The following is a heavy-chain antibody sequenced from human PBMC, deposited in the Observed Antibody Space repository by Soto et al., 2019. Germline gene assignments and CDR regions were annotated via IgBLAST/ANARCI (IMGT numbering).Heavy chain of an antibody. CDR2: IKSRTDGGTT. J-gene: IGHJ4*02. D-gene: IGHD5-18*01. CDR1: GFTFSNAW. CDR3: TTGTAVAIYYFDY. V-gene: IGHV3-15*01. Sequence: EVQLVESGGGLVKPGGSLKLSCAASGFTFSNAWRSWVRQAPGKGREWVGRIKSRTDGGTTDYAAPVKGRFTISRDDSKNTLFLQMNSLKTEATAVYYCTTGTAVAIYYFDYWGQGTLVTVSS.